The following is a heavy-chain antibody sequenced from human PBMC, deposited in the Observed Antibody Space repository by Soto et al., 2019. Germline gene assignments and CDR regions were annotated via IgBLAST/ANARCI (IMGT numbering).Heavy chain of an antibody. J-gene: IGHJ4*02. Sequence: QVQLVQSGAEVKKPGASVKVSCKASGYTFTGYYMHWVRQAPGQGLEWMGWINPNSGGTNYAQKFQGWVTMTRDTSISTAYMELSRLRSDDTAVYYCASGSPNCSSTSCSFALDYWGQGTLVTVSS. V-gene: IGHV1-2*04. CDR1: GYTFTGYY. CDR2: INPNSGGT. CDR3: ASGSPNCSSTSCSFALDY. D-gene: IGHD2-2*01.